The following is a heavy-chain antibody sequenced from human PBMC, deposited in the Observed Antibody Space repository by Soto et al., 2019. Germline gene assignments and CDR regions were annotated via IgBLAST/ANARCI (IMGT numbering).Heavy chain of an antibody. Sequence: QVQLVQSGAEVKKPGASVKVSCKASGYTFTSYYMHWVRQAPGQGLEWMGIINPSGGSTSYAQKFQGRVTMTRDMSTSTVYMELSSLRSEDTAVYYCAMFMYDYVWGSYRWGQGTLVTVSS. CDR1: GYTFTSYY. V-gene: IGHV1-46*01. D-gene: IGHD3-16*02. J-gene: IGHJ4*02. CDR2: INPSGGST. CDR3: AMFMYDYVWGSYR.